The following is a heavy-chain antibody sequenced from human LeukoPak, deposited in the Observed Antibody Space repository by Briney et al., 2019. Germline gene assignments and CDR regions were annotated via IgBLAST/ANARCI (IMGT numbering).Heavy chain of an antibody. CDR2: ISSSSSYI. J-gene: IGHJ4*02. CDR1: GFTFSSYS. Sequence: GGSLRLSCAASGFTFSSYSMNWVRQAPGKGLEWVSSISSSSSYIYYADSVKGRFTISRDNAKNSLYLQMNSLRGEDSAVYYCARNYADLSGFYFDYWGQGILVTVSS. V-gene: IGHV3-21*01. D-gene: IGHD3-3*01. CDR3: ARNYADLSGFYFDY.